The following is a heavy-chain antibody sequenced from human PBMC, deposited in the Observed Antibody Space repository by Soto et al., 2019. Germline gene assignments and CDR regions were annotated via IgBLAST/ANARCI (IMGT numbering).Heavy chain of an antibody. D-gene: IGHD3-22*01. V-gene: IGHV4-59*08. CDR3: ARLGGYYQAFDQ. J-gene: IGHJ4*02. CDR1: GISIRRYY. CDR2: LYNTGST. Sequence: SETLYRTCTLNGISIRRYYWTSFRQTPGKGLEWIGYLYNTGSTIYNPSLESRVTISVDTSKNQFSLKLDSVTAADTAVYYCARLGGYYQAFDQWGQGSLVTVS.